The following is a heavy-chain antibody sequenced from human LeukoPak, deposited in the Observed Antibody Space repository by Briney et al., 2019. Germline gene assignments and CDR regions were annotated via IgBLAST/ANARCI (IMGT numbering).Heavy chain of an antibody. CDR1: GLSFSSFA. J-gene: IGHJ4*02. Sequence: PGGSLRLSCSASGLSFSSFAMSWVRQGPARGLEWVSSLRGNGETFYADSVRVRFTLSSDSFTNTVYLQLNNLRVEDTAIYYCARASWISSSDAVLWGQGTLVTVSS. V-gene: IGHV3-23*01. CDR2: LRGNGET. D-gene: IGHD6-25*01. CDR3: ARASWISSSDAVL.